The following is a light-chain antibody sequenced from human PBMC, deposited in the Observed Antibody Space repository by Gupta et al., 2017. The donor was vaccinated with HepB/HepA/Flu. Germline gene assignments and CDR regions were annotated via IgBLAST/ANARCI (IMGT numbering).Light chain of an antibody. CDR3: QQYGSSPTWT. CDR1: QSVSSSY. J-gene: IGKJ1*01. CDR2: GAS. Sequence: EIVLTQSPGTLSLSPGERATLACRASQSVSSSYLAWYQQKPGQAPRLLIYGASSRATGIPDRFSGSGSGKDVTLTISRREPEDFAVYYCQQYGSSPTWTFGQGTKVEIK. V-gene: IGKV3-20*01.